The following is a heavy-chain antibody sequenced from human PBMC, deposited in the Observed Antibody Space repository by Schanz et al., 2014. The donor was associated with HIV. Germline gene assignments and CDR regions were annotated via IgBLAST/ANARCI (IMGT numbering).Heavy chain of an antibody. CDR1: GFTFSSYS. J-gene: IGHJ4*02. V-gene: IGHV3-21*01. D-gene: IGHD6-6*01. CDR2: ISYTGTYM. Sequence: VQLVESGGGVVQPGRSLRLSCAASGFTFSSYSMNWVRQAPGKGLGWVSSISYTGTYMYYADSVKGRFTISRDNAKNSLYLQMNSLRADDTAVYYCAKGWRGYSISSWVDYWGQGSLVTVSS. CDR3: AKGWRGYSISSWVDY.